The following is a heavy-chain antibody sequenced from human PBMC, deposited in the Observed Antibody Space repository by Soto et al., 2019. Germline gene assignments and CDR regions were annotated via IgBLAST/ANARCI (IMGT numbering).Heavy chain of an antibody. J-gene: IGHJ6*02. V-gene: IGHV1-69*13. D-gene: IGHD3-10*01. CDR1: GGTFSSYA. Sequence: SVKVSCKASGGTFSSYAISWVRQAPGQGLEWMGGIIPIFGTANYAQKFQGRVTITADESTSTAYMELSSLRSEDTAVYYCARDQGPMVRGVTPDYGMDVWGQGTTVTVSS. CDR3: ARDQGPMVRGVTPDYGMDV. CDR2: IIPIFGTA.